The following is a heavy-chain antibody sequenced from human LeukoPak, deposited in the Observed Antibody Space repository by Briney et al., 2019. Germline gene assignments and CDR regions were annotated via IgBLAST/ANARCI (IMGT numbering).Heavy chain of an antibody. CDR1: GGSISSYY. CDR2: IYYSGST. Sequence: SETLSLTCTVSGGSISSYYWSWIRQPPGKGLEWIGSIYYSGSTYYNPSLKSRVTISVDTSKNQFSLKLSSVTAADTAVYYCARHRGYYDSSGYYWYYFDYWGQGTLVTVSS. J-gene: IGHJ4*02. CDR3: ARHRGYYDSSGYYWYYFDY. V-gene: IGHV4-59*05. D-gene: IGHD3-22*01.